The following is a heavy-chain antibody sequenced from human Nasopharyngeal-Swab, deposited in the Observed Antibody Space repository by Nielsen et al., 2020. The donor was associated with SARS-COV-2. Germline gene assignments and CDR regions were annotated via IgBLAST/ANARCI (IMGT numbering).Heavy chain of an antibody. Sequence: GESLKISCAASGFTFGSYAMSWVRQTPGKGLEWVSAMSDSGDVTYYADSVKGRFTISRDNSKNTVYLQMNSLRAEDTAVYYCARDFDKTEDWGQGTLVTVSS. J-gene: IGHJ4*02. D-gene: IGHD3-9*01. CDR1: GFTFGSYA. CDR2: MSDSGDVT. V-gene: IGHV3-23*01. CDR3: ARDFDKTED.